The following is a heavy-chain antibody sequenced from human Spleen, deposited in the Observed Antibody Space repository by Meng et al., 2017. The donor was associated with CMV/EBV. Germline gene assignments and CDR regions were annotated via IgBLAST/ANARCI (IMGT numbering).Heavy chain of an antibody. CDR3: AKDIHSSGYVFDH. J-gene: IGHJ4*02. CDR2: IWDDGGKE. CDR1: GFNFRIYG. V-gene: IGHV3-33*06. D-gene: IGHD6-19*01. Sequence: GESLKISCAASGFNFRIYGMHWVRQLPGKGLEWVALIWDDGGKEYYADSVKGRFTISRDNSKNTLYLQMNSLRAEDTAVYYCAKDIHSSGYVFDHWGQGTLVTVSS.